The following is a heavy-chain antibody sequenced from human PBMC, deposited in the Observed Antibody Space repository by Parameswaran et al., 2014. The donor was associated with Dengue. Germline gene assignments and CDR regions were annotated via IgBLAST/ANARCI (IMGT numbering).Heavy chain of an antibody. J-gene: IGHJ6*02. CDR3: ARGGYDFWSGYYPYGMDV. D-gene: IGHD3-3*01. CDR2: IYYSGST. Sequence: VRQAPGKGLEWIGYIYYSGSTNYNPSLKSRVTISVDTSKNQFSLKLSSVTAADTAVYYCARGGYDFWSGYYPYGMDVWGQGTRSPSP. V-gene: IGHV4-59*01.